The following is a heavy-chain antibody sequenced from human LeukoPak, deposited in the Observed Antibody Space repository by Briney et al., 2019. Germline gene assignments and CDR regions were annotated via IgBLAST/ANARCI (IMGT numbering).Heavy chain of an antibody. V-gene: IGHV4-59*01. J-gene: IGHJ4*02. CDR2: IYYSGST. CDR1: GGSISPYY. D-gene: IGHD6-19*01. CDR3: AGSGRYGARGDY. Sequence: SETLSLTCTVSGGSISPYYWSWIRQPPGKGLEWIGYIYYSGSTNYNPSLKSRVTISVDTSKNQFSLKLSSVTAADTAVYYCAGSGRYGARGDYWGQGTLVTVSS.